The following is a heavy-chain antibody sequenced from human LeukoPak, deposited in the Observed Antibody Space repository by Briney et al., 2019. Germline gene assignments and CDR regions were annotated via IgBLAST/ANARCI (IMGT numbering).Heavy chain of an antibody. J-gene: IGHJ4*02. D-gene: IGHD6-19*01. CDR1: GFTFSSYA. V-gene: IGHV3-23*01. CDR2: ISGSGGST. CDR3: AKVLSGSGWFLYYFDY. Sequence: GGSLRLSCAASGFTFSSYAMSWVRQAPGKGLEWVSAISGSGGSTYYADSVKGRFTISRDNSKNTLYLQMNSLRAEDTAVYYCAKVLSGSGWFLYYFDYWGQGTLVTVSS.